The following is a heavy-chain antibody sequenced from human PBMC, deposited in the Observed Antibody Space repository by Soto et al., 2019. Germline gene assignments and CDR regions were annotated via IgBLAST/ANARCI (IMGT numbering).Heavy chain of an antibody. J-gene: IGHJ3*02. CDR3: ARDNPFTMIVVVMNAFDI. Sequence: AASVKVSCKASGYTFTSYGIGWVRQAPGQGLEWMRWISAYNGNTNYAQKLQGRVTMTTDTSTSTAHMELRSLRSDDTAVYYCARDNPFTMIVVVMNAFDIWG. V-gene: IGHV1-18*01. D-gene: IGHD3-22*01. CDR2: ISAYNGNT. CDR1: GYTFTSYG.